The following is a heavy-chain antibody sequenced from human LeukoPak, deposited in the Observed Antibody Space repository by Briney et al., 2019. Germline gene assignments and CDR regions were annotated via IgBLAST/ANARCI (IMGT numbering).Heavy chain of an antibody. CDR1: GFTFSSYA. CDR2: ISSYGGGI. V-gene: IGHV3-23*01. J-gene: IGHJ3*02. CDR3: ARIMVRGVIGAFDI. D-gene: IGHD3-10*01. Sequence: GGSLRLSCAASGFTFSSYAMSWVRQAPGKGLEWVSAISSYGGGIYYADSVKGRFTISRDNAKNSLYLQMNSLRAEDTAVYYCARIMVRGVIGAFDIWGQGTMVTVSS.